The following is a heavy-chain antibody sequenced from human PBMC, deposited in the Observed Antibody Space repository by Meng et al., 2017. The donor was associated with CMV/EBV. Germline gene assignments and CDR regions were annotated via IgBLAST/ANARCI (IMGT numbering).Heavy chain of an antibody. CDR2: IYYSGST. CDR3: ARVMGPNRTPYYFDY. D-gene: IGHD1-14*01. Sequence: QVQLQGPGPGPVKPSQTLSLTCTVSGGSISSGDYYWSWIRQPPGKGLEWIGYIYYSGSTYYNPSLKSRVTISVDTSKNQFSLKLSSVTAADTAVYYCARVMGPNRTPYYFDYWGQGTLVTVSS. J-gene: IGHJ4*02. V-gene: IGHV4-30-4*08. CDR1: GGSISSGDYY.